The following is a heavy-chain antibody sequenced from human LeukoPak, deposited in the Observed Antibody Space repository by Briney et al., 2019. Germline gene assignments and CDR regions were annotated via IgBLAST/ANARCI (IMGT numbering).Heavy chain of an antibody. V-gene: IGHV3-48*03. J-gene: IGHJ4*02. CDR1: GFMFSTYE. CDR3: AREVAAAGFWDY. D-gene: IGHD6-13*01. Sequence: PGGSLRLSCAASGFMFSTYEMNWVRQAPGKGLEWLSCISYNGRSIYYADSVKGRFTISRDNSKNTLYLQMNSLRAEDTAVYYCAREVAAAGFWDYWGQGTLVTVSS. CDR2: ISYNGRSI.